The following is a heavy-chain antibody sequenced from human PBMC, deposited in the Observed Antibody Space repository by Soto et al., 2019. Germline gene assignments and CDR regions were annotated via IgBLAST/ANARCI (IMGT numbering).Heavy chain of an antibody. CDR2: INHSGST. CDR3: ARELVLLAAAPVADAFAI. J-gene: IGHJ3*02. V-gene: IGHV4-34*01. Sequence: SETLSLTCAVYGGSFSGYYWSWIRQPPGKGMEWIGEINHSGSTNYNPSLKSRVTISVDTSKNHFSLKLSSVTAADTAVYYCARELVLLAAAPVADAFAIWGQGTMDTVS. CDR1: GGSFSGYY. D-gene: IGHD2-15*01.